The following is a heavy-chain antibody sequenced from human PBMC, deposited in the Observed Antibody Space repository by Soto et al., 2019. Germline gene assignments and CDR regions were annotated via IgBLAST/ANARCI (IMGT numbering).Heavy chain of an antibody. CDR2: ISGSGGST. D-gene: IGHD3-22*01. CDR3: ASGSRNTYYYDSSGPPDY. Sequence: GGSLRLSCAASGFTFSSYAMSWVRQAPGKGLEWVSAISGSGGSTYYADSVKGRFTISRDNSKNTLYLQMNSLRAEDTAVYYCASGSRNTYYYDSSGPPDYWGQGTLVTVSS. J-gene: IGHJ4*02. CDR1: GFTFSSYA. V-gene: IGHV3-23*01.